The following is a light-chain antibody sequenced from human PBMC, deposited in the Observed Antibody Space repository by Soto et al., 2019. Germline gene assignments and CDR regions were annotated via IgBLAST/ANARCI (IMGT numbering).Light chain of an antibody. CDR3: QQRRNWPLT. V-gene: IGKV3D-20*02. CDR2: GAS. Sequence: EIGVSQSSVTVPLCPWKGATLSVRASQSVSRSYLAWYQQKPGQAPRLLIYGASSRATGIPERFSGRGSGTDFTLTISSLEPEDFAVYYCQQRRNWPLTFGQGTRLEIK. CDR1: QSVSRSY. J-gene: IGKJ5*01.